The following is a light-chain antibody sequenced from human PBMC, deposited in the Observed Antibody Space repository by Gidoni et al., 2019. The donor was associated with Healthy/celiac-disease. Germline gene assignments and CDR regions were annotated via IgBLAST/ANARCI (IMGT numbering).Light chain of an antibody. CDR2: KAS. CDR3: QQYNSLWT. V-gene: IGKV1-5*03. J-gene: IGKJ1*01. CDR1: HSISSW. Sequence: DSQMTQSPSTLSAPVADGVTITCRASHSISSWLAWYQQKPGKAPKLLIYKASSLESGVPSRFSGSGSGTEFTLTISSLQPDDCATYCCQQYNSLWTFXQXTKVEIK.